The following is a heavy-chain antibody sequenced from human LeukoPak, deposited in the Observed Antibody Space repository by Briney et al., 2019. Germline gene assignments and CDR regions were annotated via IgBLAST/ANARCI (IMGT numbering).Heavy chain of an antibody. V-gene: IGHV1-24*01. CDR2: FDPEDGET. J-gene: IGHJ4*02. Sequence: ASVKVSCKVSGYTLTELSMHWVRQAPGKGLEWMGGFDPEDGETIYAQKFQGRVTMTEDTSTDTAYMELSSLRSEDTAVYYCATDFKSWDYYDSSGYLRYFDYWGQGTLVTVSS. CDR1: GYTLTELS. CDR3: ATDFKSWDYYDSSGYLRYFDY. D-gene: IGHD3-22*01.